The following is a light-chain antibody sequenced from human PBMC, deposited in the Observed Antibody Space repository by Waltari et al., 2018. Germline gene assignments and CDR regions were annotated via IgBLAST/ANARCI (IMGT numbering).Light chain of an antibody. CDR2: RAS. CDR3: QHYESLPVT. CDR1: QSISKY. V-gene: IGKV3-20*01. J-gene: IGKJ1*01. Sequence: EIVLTQSPGTLSLSSGERATLSCRTSQSISKYLAWYQQKPGQAPRLLIYRASSRATGIPDRFSCSGSGTDFSLTISRLEPEDFAVYYCQHYESLPVTFGQGTKVEIK.